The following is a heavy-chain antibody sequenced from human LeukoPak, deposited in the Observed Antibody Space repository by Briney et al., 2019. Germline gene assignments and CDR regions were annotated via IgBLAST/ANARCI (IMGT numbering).Heavy chain of an antibody. CDR1: GFTSSSYS. D-gene: IGHD2-15*01. CDR2: ISSSSSYI. J-gene: IGHJ4*02. V-gene: IGHV3-21*01. Sequence: GGSLRLSCAASGFTSSSYSMNWVRQAPGKGLEWVSSISSSSSYIYYADSVKGRFTTSRDNAKNSLYLQMNSLRAEDTAVYYCARDFGYCSGGSCIPDYWGQGTLVTVSS. CDR3: ARDFGYCSGGSCIPDY.